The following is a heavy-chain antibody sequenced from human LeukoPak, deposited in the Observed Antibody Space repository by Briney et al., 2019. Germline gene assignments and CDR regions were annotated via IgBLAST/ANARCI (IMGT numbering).Heavy chain of an antibody. V-gene: IGHV3-21*01. Sequence: GGSLRLSCAASGFTFSSYSMNWVRQAPGKGLEWVSTISGGGDATYYADSVKGRFTISRDNAKTSLYLQMNSLRAEDTAVYYCARDLSGVTGYTYGRGIDYWGQGTLVTVSS. J-gene: IGHJ4*02. D-gene: IGHD5-18*01. CDR1: GFTFSSYS. CDR3: ARDLSGVTGYTYGRGIDY. CDR2: ISGGGDAT.